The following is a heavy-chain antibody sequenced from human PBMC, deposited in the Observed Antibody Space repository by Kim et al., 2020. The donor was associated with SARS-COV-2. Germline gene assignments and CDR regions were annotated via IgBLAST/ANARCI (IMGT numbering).Heavy chain of an antibody. D-gene: IGHD4-17*01. J-gene: IGHJ3*02. V-gene: IGHV5-51*01. CDR3: ARQGMTTVTTSAFDI. Sequence: PSFQGQVTISADKSISTAYLQWSSLKASDTAMYYCARQGMTTVTTSAFDIWGQGTMVTVSS.